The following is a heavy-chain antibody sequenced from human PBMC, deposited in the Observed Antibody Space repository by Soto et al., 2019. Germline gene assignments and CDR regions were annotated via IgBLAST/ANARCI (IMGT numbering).Heavy chain of an antibody. CDR2: IYHSGST. CDR3: ARISVASRYMDV. V-gene: IGHV4-4*02. CDR1: SGSSGSSNV. J-gene: IGHJ6*03. D-gene: IGHD5-12*01. Sequence: LSYRWPVSSGSSGSSNVWSWISKHTGKGLEWIREIYHSGSTNYSPSLKSRVTISGDTSKKQISLRLSSVPATDTAVYYCARISVASRYMDVWGKGATVTVS.